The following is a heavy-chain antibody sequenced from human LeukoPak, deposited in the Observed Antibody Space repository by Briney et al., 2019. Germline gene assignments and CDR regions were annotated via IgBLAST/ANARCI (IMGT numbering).Heavy chain of an antibody. CDR3: ARDLDKFGGVMGY. D-gene: IGHD3-16*01. CDR1: GFTFGDYT. CDR2: ISGSGAST. J-gene: IGHJ4*02. Sequence: GGSLRLSCTASGFTFGDYTMCWFRQAPGKGLEWVSAISGSGASTYYADSVKGRFTISRDNSKNTLYLQMNSLRAEDTAVYYCARDLDKFGGVMGYWGQGTLVAVSS. V-gene: IGHV3-23*01.